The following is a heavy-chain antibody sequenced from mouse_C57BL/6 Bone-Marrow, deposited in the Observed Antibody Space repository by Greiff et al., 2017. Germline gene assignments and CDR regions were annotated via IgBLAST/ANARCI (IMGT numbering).Heavy chain of an antibody. D-gene: IGHD4-1*01. CDR2: ISYDGSN. V-gene: IGHV3-6*01. Sequence: EVQLVESGPGLVKPSQSLSLTCSVTGYSITSGYYWNWIRQFPGNNLEWMGYISYDGSNNYNPSLKNRISITRDTSKNQFCLKLNSVTTEDTATYYCARLGRYFDYWGQGTTLTVSS. CDR1: GYSITSGYY. CDR3: ARLGRYFDY. J-gene: IGHJ2*01.